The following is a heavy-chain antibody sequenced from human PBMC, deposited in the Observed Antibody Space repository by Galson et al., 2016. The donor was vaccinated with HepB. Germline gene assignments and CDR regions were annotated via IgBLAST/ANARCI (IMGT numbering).Heavy chain of an antibody. CDR1: GGSLSGHY. D-gene: IGHD3-10*01. CDR2: IHRSGNT. V-gene: IGHV4-34*01. Sequence: LSLTCAVSGGSLSGHYWTWIRQPPGRGLEWIGEIHRSGNTNYSPSLRSRVPISEDRSQNQVSLRLNSVTAADTAIYYCAASLWFGLHPEYWGQGALVTVSS. J-gene: IGHJ4*02. CDR3: AASLWFGLHPEY.